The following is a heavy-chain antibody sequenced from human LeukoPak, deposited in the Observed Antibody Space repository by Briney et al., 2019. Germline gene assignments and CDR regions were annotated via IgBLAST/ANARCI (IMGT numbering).Heavy chain of an antibody. D-gene: IGHD2-2*01. CDR1: GFTVSSNY. J-gene: IGHJ4*02. Sequence: GGSLRLSCAASGFTVSSNYMSWVRQAPGKGLEWVSAISGSGGSTYYADSVKGRFTISRDNSKNTLYLQMNSLRAEDTAVYYCAKTVVPAAMLYFDYWGQGTLVTVSS. V-gene: IGHV3-23*01. CDR3: AKTVVPAAMLYFDY. CDR2: ISGSGGST.